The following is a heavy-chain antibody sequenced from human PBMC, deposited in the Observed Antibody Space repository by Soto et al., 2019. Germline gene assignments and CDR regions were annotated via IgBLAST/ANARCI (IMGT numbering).Heavy chain of an antibody. CDR3: VIGGQGSPFDS. Sequence: QVQLQESGPGLVKPSQTLYLTCTVSGGSISSVHFSWSWIRQPPGQGLEWIGSIYYSGNSYYNKSLNIRLTTSVDTSTNQFALQIRSAAAADTYVYSCVIGGQGSPFDSWGQGTLVTVSS. CDR2: IYYSGNS. D-gene: IGHD3-16*01. V-gene: IGHV4-30-4*01. CDR1: GGSISSVHFS. J-gene: IGHJ5*01.